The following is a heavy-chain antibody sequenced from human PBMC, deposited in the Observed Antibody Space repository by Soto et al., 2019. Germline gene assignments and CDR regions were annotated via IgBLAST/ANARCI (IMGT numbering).Heavy chain of an antibody. J-gene: IGHJ4*02. CDR1: GFTFRNSE. V-gene: IGHV3-48*03. D-gene: IGHD2-21*02. CDR3: ASEALCGADCYFFEY. Sequence: GGSLRLSCAGSGFTFRNSEMFWVRQAQGKGLEWVSKINYSGSNIYYSKSVKGRFTISRDNAKNSLYLQMNSLTDEDTAIYFCASEALCGADCYFFEYWGPGTLVTVSS. CDR2: INYSGSNI.